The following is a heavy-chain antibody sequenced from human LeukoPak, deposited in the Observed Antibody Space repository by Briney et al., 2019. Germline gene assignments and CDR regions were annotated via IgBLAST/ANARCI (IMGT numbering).Heavy chain of an antibody. Sequence: ASVKVSCKASGYTFTSYYMHWVRQAPGQGLEWMGIINPSGGSTSYAQKFQGRVTMTRDTSTSTVYTELSSLRSEDTAVYYCARQRITMVRGPIRGGNWFDPWGRGTLVTVSS. CDR2: INPSGGST. CDR3: ARQRITMVRGPIRGGNWFDP. V-gene: IGHV1-46*01. D-gene: IGHD3-10*01. CDR1: GYTFTSYY. J-gene: IGHJ5*02.